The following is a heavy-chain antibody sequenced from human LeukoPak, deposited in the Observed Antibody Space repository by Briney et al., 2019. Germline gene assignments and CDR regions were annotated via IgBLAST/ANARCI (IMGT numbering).Heavy chain of an antibody. CDR2: IRYDGSKK. D-gene: IGHD3-10*01. V-gene: IGHV3-30*02. CDR3: ARTLWFGELSPFLFDY. CDR1: GFTFSSYG. J-gene: IGHJ4*02. Sequence: GGSLRLSCAASGFTFSSYGMHWVRQAPGKGLEWVAFIRYDGSKKYYADSVKGRFTISRDNSKNTLYLQMNSLRAEDTAVYYCARTLWFGELSPFLFDYWGQGTLVTVSS.